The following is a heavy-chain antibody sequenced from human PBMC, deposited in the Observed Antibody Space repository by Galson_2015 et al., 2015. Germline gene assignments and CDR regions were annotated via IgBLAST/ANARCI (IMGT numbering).Heavy chain of an antibody. CDR1: GFTFSNLT. D-gene: IGHD2-2*02. J-gene: IGHJ4*02. CDR2: ISGSGGNT. CDR3: AKGGRVCATNCYTGGEYFDY. V-gene: IGHV3-23*01. Sequence: SLRLSCAASGFTFSNLTVSWVRQAPGKGLEWVSAISGSGGNTYYADSVKGRFTISRDNSKSTLYLQMNSLRAEDTAVYYCAKGGRVCATNCYTGGEYFDYWGQGALVTVSS.